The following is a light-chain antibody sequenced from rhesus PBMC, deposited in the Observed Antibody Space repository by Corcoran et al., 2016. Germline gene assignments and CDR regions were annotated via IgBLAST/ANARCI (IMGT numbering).Light chain of an antibody. J-gene: IGKJ1*01. Sequence: EIVMTQSPATLSLSPGETATLSCRASESVGNYLAWYQQKPGQAPKLLVHSAYFRATGIPERFRGRGSRTEFTLNISSLEPEDVGVYHCQQYNDLLWTFGQGTKVEIK. CDR1: ESVGNY. CDR2: SAY. CDR3: QQYNDLLWT. V-gene: IGKV3-40*03.